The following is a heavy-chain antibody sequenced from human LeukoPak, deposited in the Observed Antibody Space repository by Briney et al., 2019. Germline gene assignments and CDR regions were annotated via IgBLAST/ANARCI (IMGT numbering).Heavy chain of an antibody. D-gene: IGHD2-2*01. CDR2: INPNDGDT. CDR3: ARANFLYCSSSTCLFDY. Sequence: ASVKVSCKASGYTSTDYYMHWVRQAPGQGFEWMGWINPNDGDTNYAQKFQGRVTMTRDTSISTAHMEVSRLGSDDTAVYYCARANFLYCSSSTCLFDYWGQGTLVTVSS. J-gene: IGHJ4*02. CDR1: GYTSTDYY. V-gene: IGHV1-2*02.